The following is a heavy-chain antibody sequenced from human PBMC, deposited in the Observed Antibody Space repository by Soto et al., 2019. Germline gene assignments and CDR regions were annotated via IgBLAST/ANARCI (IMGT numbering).Heavy chain of an antibody. D-gene: IGHD3-3*01. J-gene: IGHJ5*02. Sequence: QVQLQESGPGLVKPSQTLSLTCTVSAGSISSGGYYWSWIRHHPGKGLEWIGYIYYSGSTYYNPSLNSRVTISVDTSKNQFSLKLSSVTAADTAVYYCASSPLWSGYYTWGQGTLVTVSS. CDR2: IYYSGST. V-gene: IGHV4-31*03. CDR3: ASSPLWSGYYT. CDR1: AGSISSGGYY.